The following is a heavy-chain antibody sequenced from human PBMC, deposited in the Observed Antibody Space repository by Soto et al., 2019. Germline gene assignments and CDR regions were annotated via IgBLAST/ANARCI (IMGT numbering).Heavy chain of an antibody. J-gene: IGHJ4*02. CDR1: GFMFGGYW. Sequence: EVQLVESGGGLVQPGGSLGLSCAASGFMFGGYWMTWVRHAPGKGLQWVANIKRDGSEKYYVDSVKGRFTISRDNADNLVFLDMNSLRVDDTATYYCARVRANDYEIDYWGQGALVTVSS. CDR2: IKRDGSEK. V-gene: IGHV3-7*03. D-gene: IGHD4-17*01. CDR3: ARVRANDYEIDY.